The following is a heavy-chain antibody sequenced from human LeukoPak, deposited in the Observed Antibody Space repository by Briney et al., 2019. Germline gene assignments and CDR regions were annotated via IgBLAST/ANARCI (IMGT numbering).Heavy chain of an antibody. Sequence: ASVKVSCKASGYTFTGYYMHWVRQAPGQGLEWMGWINPNSGGTNYAQKFQGRVTMTRDTSIGTAYMELSRLRSDDTAVYYCARGDCSSTSCYIVDYWGQGTLVTVSS. CDR3: ARGDCSSTSCYIVDY. J-gene: IGHJ4*02. CDR2: INPNSGGT. V-gene: IGHV1-2*02. D-gene: IGHD2-2*02. CDR1: GYTFTGYY.